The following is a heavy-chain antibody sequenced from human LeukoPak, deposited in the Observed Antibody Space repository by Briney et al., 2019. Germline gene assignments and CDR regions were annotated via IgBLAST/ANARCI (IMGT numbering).Heavy chain of an antibody. CDR1: GYTFTSYG. D-gene: IGHD1-1*01. V-gene: IGHV1-18*01. J-gene: IGHJ3*02. CDR3: ARVGQLERRPASAFDI. CDR2: ISAYNGNT. Sequence: ASVKVSCKASGYTFTSYGISWVRQAPGQGLEWMGWISAYNGNTNYAQKLQGRVTMTTDTSTSTAYMELRSLRSDDTAVYYCARVGQLERRPASAFDIWGQGTMVTVAS.